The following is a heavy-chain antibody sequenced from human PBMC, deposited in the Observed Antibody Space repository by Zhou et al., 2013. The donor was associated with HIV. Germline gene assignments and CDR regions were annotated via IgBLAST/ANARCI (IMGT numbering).Heavy chain of an antibody. CDR1: GYTFTGYF. CDR3: ARDVAPYSSNWYWFDP. D-gene: IGHD6-13*01. CDR2: INPNSGGT. Sequence: QVHLVQSGAEVKKPGASVKVSCKASGYTFTGYFVHWVRQAPGQGLEWMGWINPNSGGTNYAQKFQGRVTMTRDTSINTAYMELSRLRSVDTAVYYCARDVAPYSSNWYWFDPWGQGTLVTVSS. J-gene: IGHJ5*02. V-gene: IGHV1-2*02.